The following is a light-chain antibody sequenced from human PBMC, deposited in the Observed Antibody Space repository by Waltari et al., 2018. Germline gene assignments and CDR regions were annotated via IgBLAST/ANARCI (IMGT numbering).Light chain of an antibody. Sequence: QSALTQPASVSGSPGQSITISCTGTSSDVGGYNYVSWYQQHPGKAPKLLIYDVDYPPSGVSNRFSGSKTVNTASLTISGLQAVDEAVYYCASFTGNVVFGGGTKLTVL. CDR3: ASFTGNVV. V-gene: IGLV2-14*03. CDR1: SSDVGGYNY. J-gene: IGLJ2*01. CDR2: DVD.